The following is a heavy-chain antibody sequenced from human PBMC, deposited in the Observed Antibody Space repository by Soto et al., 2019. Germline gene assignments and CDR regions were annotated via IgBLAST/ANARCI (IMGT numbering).Heavy chain of an antibody. CDR2: ISSSSSYI. V-gene: IGHV3-21*01. D-gene: IGHD2-2*01. CDR3: AREEGYCSSTSCYSYFDY. J-gene: IGHJ4*02. CDR1: GFTFSSYS. Sequence: EVQLVESGGGLVKPGGSLRLSCAASGFTFSSYSMNWVRQAPGKGLEWVSSISSSSSYIYYADSVKGRFTISRDNAKNSLYLQMSSLRAEDTAVYYCAREEGYCSSTSCYSYFDYWGQGTLVTVSS.